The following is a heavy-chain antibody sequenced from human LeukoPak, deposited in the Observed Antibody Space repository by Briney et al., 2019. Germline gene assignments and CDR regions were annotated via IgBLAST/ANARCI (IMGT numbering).Heavy chain of an antibody. Sequence: PGRSLRLSCAASGLTFRSYGLHWVRQAPGKGLEWMAFIRDDRSTRYYADSVKGRFTVSRDNSKNTLYLQMDSLRTEDSAVYYCAKVPHSWGLFDSWGQGTLVTVSS. CDR3: AKVPHSWGLFDS. V-gene: IGHV3-30*02. CDR1: GLTFRSYG. D-gene: IGHD3-16*01. J-gene: IGHJ4*02. CDR2: IRDDRSTR.